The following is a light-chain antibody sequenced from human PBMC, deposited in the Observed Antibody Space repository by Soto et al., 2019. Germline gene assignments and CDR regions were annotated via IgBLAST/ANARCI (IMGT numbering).Light chain of an antibody. CDR1: SSDFGRYNL. J-gene: IGLJ3*02. V-gene: IGLV2-23*01. CDR3: CAYAGSSPL. CDR2: EGS. Sequence: QSALTQPASVSGSPGQSITISCTGTSSDFGRYNLVSWYQQYPGKAPKLMIYEGSERPSGVSNRFSGSKSGNTASLTISGLQADDEADYYCCAYAGSSPLFGGGTKL.